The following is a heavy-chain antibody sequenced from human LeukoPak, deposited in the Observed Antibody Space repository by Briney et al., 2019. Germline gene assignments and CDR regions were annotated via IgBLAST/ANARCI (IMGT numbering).Heavy chain of an antibody. D-gene: IGHD3-22*01. CDR1: GFSLSDYRVG. CDR2: IYCDDDK. Sequence: SGPTLVKPTQTLTLTCTFSGFSLSDYRVGVGWIRQPPGKALEWLALIYCDDDKRYNPSLKSRLTIAKDTSKNQVVLTMTNMDPVDTATYFCAHSFGFYGYFRGYLHWGPGTLVTVSS. J-gene: IGHJ4*02. V-gene: IGHV2-5*02. CDR3: AHSFGFYGYFRGYLH.